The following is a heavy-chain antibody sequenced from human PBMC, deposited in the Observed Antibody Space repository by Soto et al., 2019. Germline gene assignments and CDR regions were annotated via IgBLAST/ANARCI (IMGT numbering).Heavy chain of an antibody. J-gene: IGHJ4*02. CDR1: GFTFSSYA. Sequence: PGGSLRLSCAASGFTFSSYAMHWVRQAPGKGLEWVAVISYDGSNKYYADSVKGRFTISRDNSKNTLYLQMNSLRAEDTAVYYCAREPYDGYGDYVTSPSLDYWGQGTLVTVSS. CDR3: AREPYDGYGDYVTSPSLDY. V-gene: IGHV3-30-3*01. D-gene: IGHD4-17*01. CDR2: ISYDGSNK.